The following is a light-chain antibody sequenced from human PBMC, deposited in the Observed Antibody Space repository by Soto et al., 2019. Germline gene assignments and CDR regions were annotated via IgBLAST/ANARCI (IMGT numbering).Light chain of an antibody. CDR1: QSVSTY. J-gene: IGKJ4*01. Sequence: EIVMTQSPATLSVSPGERATLSCRASQSVSTYLAWYQQKPGQAPRLLIYGASTRAAGIPARFSGSGSGTEFTLTISSLQSEDFALYYCQEYNDRPPWLTFGGGTKVEIK. CDR2: GAS. V-gene: IGKV3-15*01. CDR3: QEYNDRPPWLT.